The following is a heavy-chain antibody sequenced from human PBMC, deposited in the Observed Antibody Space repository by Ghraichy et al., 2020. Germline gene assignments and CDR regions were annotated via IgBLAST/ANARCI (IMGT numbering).Heavy chain of an antibody. Sequence: GGSLRLSCAASGFTFSSYAMSWVRQAPGKGLEWVSAISGSGGSTYYADSVKGRFTISRDNSKNTLYLQMNRLRAEDTAVYYCAKDFIGAGTNGFDPWGQGKLVTVFS. CDR1: GFTFSSYA. CDR2: ISGSGGST. J-gene: IGHJ5*02. V-gene: IGHV3-23*01. D-gene: IGHD1-7*01. CDR3: AKDFIGAGTNGFDP.